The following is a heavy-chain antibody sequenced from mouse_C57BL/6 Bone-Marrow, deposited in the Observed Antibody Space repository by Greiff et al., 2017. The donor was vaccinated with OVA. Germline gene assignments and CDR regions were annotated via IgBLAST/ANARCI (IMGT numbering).Heavy chain of an antibody. J-gene: IGHJ4*01. Sequence: EVQLVESGGGLVQPGGSLKLSCAASGFTFSDYYMYWVRQTPEKRLEWVAYISNGGGSTYYPDTVKGRFTISRDNAKNTLYLQMSRLKSEDTAMYYCARHDYDGYYDAMDYWGQGTSVTVSS. CDR1: GFTFSDYY. CDR2: ISNGGGST. CDR3: ARHDYDGYYDAMDY. V-gene: IGHV5-12*01. D-gene: IGHD2-3*01.